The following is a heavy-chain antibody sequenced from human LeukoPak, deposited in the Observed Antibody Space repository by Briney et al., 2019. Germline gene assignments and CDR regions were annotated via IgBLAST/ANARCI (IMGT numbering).Heavy chain of an antibody. CDR2: ISWNSGSI. J-gene: IGHJ4*02. CDR3: AKGGSGDY. CDR1: GFTFDDYA. V-gene: IGHV3-9*01. D-gene: IGHD6-19*01. Sequence: GGSLRLSCAASGFTFDDYAMHWVRQAPGKGLEWVSGISWNSGSIGYADSVKGRFTISRDNAKNSLYLQMNSLRAEDTALYYCAKGGSGDYWGQGTLVTVSS.